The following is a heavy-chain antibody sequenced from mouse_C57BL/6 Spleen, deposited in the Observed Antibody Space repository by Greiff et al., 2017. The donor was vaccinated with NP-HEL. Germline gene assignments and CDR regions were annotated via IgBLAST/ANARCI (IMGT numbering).Heavy chain of an antibody. V-gene: IGHV2-2*01. CDR1: GFSLTSYG. Sequence: VQLQQSGPGLVQPSQSLSITCTVSGFSLTSYGVHWVRQSPGKGLEWLGVIWSGGSTDYNAAFISRLSISKDNSKSQVFFKMNSLQADDTAIYYCARNYHGSSGAYWGQGTLVTVSA. J-gene: IGHJ3*01. CDR3: ARNYHGSSGAY. D-gene: IGHD1-1*01. CDR2: IWSGGST.